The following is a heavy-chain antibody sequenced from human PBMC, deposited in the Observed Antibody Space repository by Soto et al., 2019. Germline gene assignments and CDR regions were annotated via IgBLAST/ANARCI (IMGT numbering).Heavy chain of an antibody. J-gene: IGHJ6*02. CDR3: ARDGAALLKYYYYYGMDV. V-gene: IGHV3-33*01. Sequence: PGGSLSLSCAASGFTFSSNGMHWVRQAPGKGLEWVAVIWYDGNKKYYGDSVRGRFTISRDNSKNTLYLEMNSLRAEDTAVYYCARDGAALLKYYYYYGMDVWGQGTTVTVSS. CDR2: IWYDGNKK. D-gene: IGHD6-6*01. CDR1: GFTFSSNG.